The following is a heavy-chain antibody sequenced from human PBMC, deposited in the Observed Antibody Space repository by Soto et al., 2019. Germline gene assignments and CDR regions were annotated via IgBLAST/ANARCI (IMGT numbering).Heavy chain of an antibody. V-gene: IGHV4-61*08. CDR3: ARSNLRSSYWGGYDSGYFDY. CDR2: IYYSGST. D-gene: IGHD5-12*01. Sequence: SETLSLTCTVSGGSINSGDYYWSWVRQVPGKGLEWIGYIYYSGSTNYNPSLKSRVTISVDTSKNQFSLKLSSVTAADTAVYYCARSNLRSSYWGGYDSGYFDYWGQGTLVTVSS. J-gene: IGHJ4*02. CDR1: GGSINSGDYY.